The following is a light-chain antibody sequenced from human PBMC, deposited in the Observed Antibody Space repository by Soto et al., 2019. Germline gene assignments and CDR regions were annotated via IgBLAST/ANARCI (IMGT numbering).Light chain of an antibody. CDR1: SSNIGAGYD. CDR3: QSYDSSRGV. Sequence: QSVLTQPPSVSGAPGQRVTISCTGSSSNIGAGYDVHWYQQLPGTAPKLLIYGNSNRPSGVPDRFSGSKSGTSASLAITELQAEDEADYYCQSYDSSRGVFGGGTKLTVL. V-gene: IGLV1-40*01. CDR2: GNS. J-gene: IGLJ2*01.